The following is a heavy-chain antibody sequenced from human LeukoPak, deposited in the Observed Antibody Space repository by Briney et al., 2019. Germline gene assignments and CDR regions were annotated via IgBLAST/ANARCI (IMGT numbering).Heavy chain of an antibody. CDR1: GFTFSSYD. CDR3: ARGSYCSGGACSPVGAFDI. D-gene: IGHD2-15*01. Sequence: GGSLRLSCAASGFTFSSYDMHWVRQAPGKGLEWVSGIGTAGDTYYPGSIKGRFAFSRENAENSLFLQMNGLRVGDTAVYYCARGSYCSGGACSPVGAFDIWGQGTVVTVSS. V-gene: IGHV3-13*01. CDR2: IGTAGDT. J-gene: IGHJ3*02.